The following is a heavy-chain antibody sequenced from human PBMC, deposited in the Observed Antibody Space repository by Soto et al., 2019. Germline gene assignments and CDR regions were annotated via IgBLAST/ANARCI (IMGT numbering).Heavy chain of an antibody. V-gene: IGHV3-23*01. CDR1: GFTFRSYA. CDR3: AKARTPDFYDYVWGSYRPGESWFDT. Sequence: EVQLLESGGGLVPPGGSLRPSCAASGFTFRSYAMSWVRPAPGKVLEWVSALSGSGGSTYYADSVKGRFTISRDNSKDTLYLQMNSLRAEDRAVYYCAKARTPDFYDYVWGSYRPGESWFDTWGQGTLVIVSS. CDR2: LSGSGGST. J-gene: IGHJ5*02. D-gene: IGHD3-16*02.